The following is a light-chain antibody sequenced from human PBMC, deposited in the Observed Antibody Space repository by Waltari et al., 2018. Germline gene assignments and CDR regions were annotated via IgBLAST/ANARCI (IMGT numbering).Light chain of an antibody. CDR3: QQRSDWLYT. V-gene: IGKV3-11*01. Sequence: EIVLTQSPATLSLSPGERATLSCRASQSVSRYLAWYQQKPGQAPRLLIYDASDRATGIPARFSGSGSGTDFTLTINSLEPGDFAVYYCQQRSDWLYTFGQGTKLEIK. CDR1: QSVSRY. J-gene: IGKJ2*01. CDR2: DAS.